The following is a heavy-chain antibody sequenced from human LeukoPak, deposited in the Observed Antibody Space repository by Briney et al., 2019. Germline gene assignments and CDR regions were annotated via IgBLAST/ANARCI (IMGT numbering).Heavy chain of an antibody. CDR1: GFTFTTYA. D-gene: IGHD6-13*01. CDR2: ISGSGYSK. Sequence: PGGSLRLSCAASGFTFTTYAMSWVRQAPGKGLEWVSAISGSGYSKYYGDSVKGRFTISRDNSKNTLYLQMNSLRAEDTAVYYCASKGIYSSSPTNYFDYWGQGTLVTVSS. J-gene: IGHJ4*02. V-gene: IGHV3-23*01. CDR3: ASKGIYSSSPTNYFDY.